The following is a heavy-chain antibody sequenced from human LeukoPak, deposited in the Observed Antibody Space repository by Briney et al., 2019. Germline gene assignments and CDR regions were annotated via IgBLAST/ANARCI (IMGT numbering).Heavy chain of an antibody. J-gene: IGHJ4*02. CDR3: AKAAGVVIAAAGRFDY. Sequence: PGGSLRLSCAASGFTFSSYAMSWVRQAPGKELEWVSAISGSGGSTYYADSVKGRFTISRDNSKNTLYLQMNSLRAEDTAVYYCAKAAGVVIAAAGRFDYWGQGTLVTVSS. CDR1: GFTFSSYA. V-gene: IGHV3-23*01. CDR2: ISGSGGST. D-gene: IGHD6-13*01.